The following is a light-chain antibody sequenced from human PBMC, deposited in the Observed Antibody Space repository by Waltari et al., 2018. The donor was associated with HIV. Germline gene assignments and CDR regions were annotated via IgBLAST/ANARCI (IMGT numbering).Light chain of an antibody. CDR1: QSNS. V-gene: IGKV3-11*01. CDR2: DVS. Sequence: VLTQYPATLSLSPGDRATLSCRASQSNSLAWYQQKPGQSPRLLLYDVSRRAADIPARFSGSGSGTDFTLTIDILEPEDFAIYYCQQHTTGPPAYTFGQGTKLEMK. J-gene: IGKJ2*01. CDR3: QQHTTGPPAYT.